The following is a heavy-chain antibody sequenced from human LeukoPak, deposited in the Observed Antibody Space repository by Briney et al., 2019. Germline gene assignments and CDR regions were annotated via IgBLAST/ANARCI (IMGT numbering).Heavy chain of an antibody. D-gene: IGHD3-10*01. CDR2: INNDGSST. V-gene: IGHV3-74*01. CDR3: ARVARGDYYYYYMDV. J-gene: IGHJ6*03. Sequence: PGRSLRLSCGASGFTFSSYWMHWVRQAPGKGLVWVSRINNDGSSTSYADSVQGRFTISRDNAKTTLYLQMNSLRAEDTALYYCARVARGDYYYYYMDVWGKGTTVTVSS. CDR1: GFTFSSYW.